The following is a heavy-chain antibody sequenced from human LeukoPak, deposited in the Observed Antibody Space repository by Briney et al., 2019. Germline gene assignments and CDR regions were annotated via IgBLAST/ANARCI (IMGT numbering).Heavy chain of an antibody. Sequence: GGSLRLSCAASGFTFSNAWMSWVRQAPGKGLEWVGRIKSKIDGGAADYAGPVKGRFTISRDDSKHMLYLQMNSLKTEDTAVYYCATDPTCDSTSCYWIYFGYWGQGTPVTVSS. J-gene: IGHJ4*02. CDR3: ATDPTCDSTSCYWIYFGY. D-gene: IGHD2-2*01. CDR2: IKSKIDGGAA. CDR1: GFTFSNAW. V-gene: IGHV3-15*01.